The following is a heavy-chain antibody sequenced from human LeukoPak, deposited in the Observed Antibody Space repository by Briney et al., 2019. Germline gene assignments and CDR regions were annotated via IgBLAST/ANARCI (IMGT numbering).Heavy chain of an antibody. Sequence: SETLSLTCTVSGYSISSGYYWGWIRQPPGKGLEWIGSIYHSGSTYYNPSLKSRVTISVDTSKNQFSLKLSSVTAADTAVYYCARDYRLGSAGLDYWGQGTLATVSS. D-gene: IGHD3-10*01. J-gene: IGHJ4*02. CDR3: ARDYRLGSAGLDY. CDR2: IYHSGST. V-gene: IGHV4-38-2*02. CDR1: GYSISSGYY.